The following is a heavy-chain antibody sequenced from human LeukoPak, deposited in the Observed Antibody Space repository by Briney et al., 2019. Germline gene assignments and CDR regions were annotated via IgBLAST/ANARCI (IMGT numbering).Heavy chain of an antibody. CDR3: TSLITMVRGETDY. D-gene: IGHD3-10*01. CDR2: IRSKANSYAT. V-gene: IGHV3-73*01. CDR1: GFTFSGSA. J-gene: IGHJ4*02. Sequence: GGSLKLSCAASGFTFSGSAMHWVRQASGKGLEWVGRIRSKANSYATAYAASVKGRFTISRDDSKNTAYLQMNSLKTEDTAVYYCTSLITMVRGETDYWGQGTLVTVSS.